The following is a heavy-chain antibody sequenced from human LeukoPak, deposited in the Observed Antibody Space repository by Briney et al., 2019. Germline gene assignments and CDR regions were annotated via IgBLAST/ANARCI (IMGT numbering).Heavy chain of an antibody. Sequence: ASVKVSCKASGGTFSSYAISWVRQAPGQGLEWMGGIIPIFGTANYAQKSQGRVTITTDESTSTAYMELSSLRSEDTAVYYCELAYCGGDCSYYFDYWGQGTLVTVSS. CDR1: GGTFSSYA. CDR2: IIPIFGTA. J-gene: IGHJ4*02. D-gene: IGHD2-21*01. CDR3: ELAYCGGDCSYYFDY. V-gene: IGHV1-69*05.